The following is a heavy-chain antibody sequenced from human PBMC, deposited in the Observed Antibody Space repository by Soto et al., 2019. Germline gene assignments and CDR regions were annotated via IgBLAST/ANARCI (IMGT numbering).Heavy chain of an antibody. CDR1: GGSISSGGYY. V-gene: IGHV4-31*03. D-gene: IGHD1-20*01. Sequence: SETLSLTCTVSGGSISSGGYYWSWIRQHPGKGLEWIGYIYYSGSTYYNPSLKSRVTISVDTSKNQFSLKLSSVTAADTAVYYCARVGIDARPFAYWGQGTLVPVSS. J-gene: IGHJ4*02. CDR2: IYYSGST. CDR3: ARVGIDARPFAY.